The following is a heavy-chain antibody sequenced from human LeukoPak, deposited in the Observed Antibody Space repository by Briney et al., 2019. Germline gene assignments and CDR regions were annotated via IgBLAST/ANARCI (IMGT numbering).Heavy chain of an antibody. CDR2: FDPEDGET. J-gene: IGHJ4*02. D-gene: IGHD4-11*01. Sequence: ASVKVSCKVSGYTLTRLSMHWVRQAPGKGLEWMGGFDPEDGETIYAQKFQGRVTMTEDTSTDTAYMELSSLRSEDTAAYYCATVFIRYSNYDAHLRPPYHFDYWGQGTLVTVSS. CDR1: GYTLTRLS. CDR3: ATVFIRYSNYDAHLRPPYHFDY. V-gene: IGHV1-24*01.